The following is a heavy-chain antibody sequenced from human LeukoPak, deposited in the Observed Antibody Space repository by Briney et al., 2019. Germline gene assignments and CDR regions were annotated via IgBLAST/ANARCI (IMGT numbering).Heavy chain of an antibody. CDR1: GYSFTSYW. V-gene: IGHV5-51*01. Sequence: GESLKISCKGSGYSFTSYWIGWVRQKPGKGLEWMGIIYPGDSDTRYSPSFQGQVTISADKSISTAYLQWSSLKASDTAMYYCARQYYGSGSPNWFDPWGQGTLVTVSS. J-gene: IGHJ5*02. CDR3: ARQYYGSGSPNWFDP. CDR2: IYPGDSDT. D-gene: IGHD3-10*01.